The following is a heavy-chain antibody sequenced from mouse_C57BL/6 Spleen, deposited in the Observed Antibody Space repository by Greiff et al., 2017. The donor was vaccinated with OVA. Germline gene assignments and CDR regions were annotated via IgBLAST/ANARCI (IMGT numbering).Heavy chain of an antibody. CDR2: INPNNGGT. J-gene: IGHJ3*01. V-gene: IGHV1-18*01. CDR1: GYTFTDYN. Sequence: EVKVVESGPELVKPGASVKIPCKASGYTFTDYNMDWVKQSHGKSLEWIGDINPNNGGTIYNQKFKGKATLTVDKSSSTAYMELRSLTSEDTAVYYCARSDYSNPFADWGQGTLVTVSA. CDR3: ARSDYSNPFAD. D-gene: IGHD2-5*01.